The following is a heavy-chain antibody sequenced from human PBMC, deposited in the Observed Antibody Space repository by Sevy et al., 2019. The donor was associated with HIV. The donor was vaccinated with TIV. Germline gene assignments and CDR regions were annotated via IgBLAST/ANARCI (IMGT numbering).Heavy chain of an antibody. J-gene: IGHJ5*02. CDR3: ARLTRYSPYWFDP. CDR1: GYTFSRYA. D-gene: IGHD6-13*01. V-gene: IGHV1-18*04. CDR2: IRAYNGDT. Sequence: ASVKVSCKASGYTFSRYAITWVRQAPGQGLEWMGWIRAYNGDTNYAQKIQGRVTMTTDTSTSTAYMELTSLRSDDTAMYFCARLTRYSPYWFDPWGQGTLVTVSS.